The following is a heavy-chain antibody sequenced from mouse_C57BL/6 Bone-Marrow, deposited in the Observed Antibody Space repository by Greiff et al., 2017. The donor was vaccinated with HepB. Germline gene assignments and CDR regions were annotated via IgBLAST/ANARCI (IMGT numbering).Heavy chain of an antibody. V-gene: IGHV1-80*01. CDR3: ARFPYGYDERDY. CDR1: GYAFSSYW. CDR2: IYPGDGDT. D-gene: IGHD2-2*01. J-gene: IGHJ4*01. Sequence: VQLQQSGAELVKPGASVKISCKASGYAFSSYWMNWVKQRPGKGLEWIGQIYPGDGDTNYNGKFKGKATLTADKSSSTAYMQLSSLTSEDSAVYFCARFPYGYDERDYWGQGTSVTVSS.